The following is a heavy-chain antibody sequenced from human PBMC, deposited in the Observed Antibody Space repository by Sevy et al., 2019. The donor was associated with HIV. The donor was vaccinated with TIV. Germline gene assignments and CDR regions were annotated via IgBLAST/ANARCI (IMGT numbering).Heavy chain of an antibody. D-gene: IGHD2-8*01. CDR3: AREAGYCSNGVCYTGWFDP. J-gene: IGHJ5*02. V-gene: IGHV4-31*11. CDR2: IYHLGST. CDR1: GGSVSSDNYY. Sequence: SETLSLTCAVSGGSVSSDNYYWTWIRQHPGKGLEWIGYIYHLGSTSSNPSLKSRVTISVDTSKNQFSLKLRSVTAAGTAVYFWAREAGYCSNGVCYTGWFDPWGQGTLVTVSS.